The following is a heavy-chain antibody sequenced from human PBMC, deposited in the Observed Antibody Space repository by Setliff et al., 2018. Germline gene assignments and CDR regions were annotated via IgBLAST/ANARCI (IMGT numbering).Heavy chain of an antibody. CDR2: IRYDGSNK. CDR3: AKDRRSSSGLAVPYYYYGMDV. Sequence: PGGSLRLSCAASGFTFSSYGMRWVRQAPGKGLEWVAFIRYDGSNKYYADSVKGRLTISRDNSKNTLYLQMNSLRAEDTAVYYCAKDRRSSSGLAVPYYYYGMDVWGQGTTVTV. CDR1: GFTFSSYG. D-gene: IGHD3-22*01. J-gene: IGHJ6*02. V-gene: IGHV3-30*02.